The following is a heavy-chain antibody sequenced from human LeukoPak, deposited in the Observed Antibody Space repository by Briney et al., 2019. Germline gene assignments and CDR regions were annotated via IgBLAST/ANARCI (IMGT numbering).Heavy chain of an antibody. CDR3: TRGAVGTGVWFDP. CDR1: GFTFSGYW. CDR2: INTDGGIT. J-gene: IGHJ5*02. Sequence: GGSLRLSCAASGFTFSGYWMHWVRQAPGKGLVWVSRINTDGGITNYADSVKGRFTISRDNAKNTLHLQMNSLRPDDTAVYYCTRGAVGTGVWFDPWGQGTLVTVSS. D-gene: IGHD6-19*01. V-gene: IGHV3-74*01.